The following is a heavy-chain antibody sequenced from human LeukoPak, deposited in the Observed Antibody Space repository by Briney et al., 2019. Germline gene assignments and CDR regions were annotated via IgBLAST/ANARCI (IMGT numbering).Heavy chain of an antibody. CDR2: IYSGGST. J-gene: IGHJ4*02. D-gene: IGHD3-16*02. CDR1: GFTVSSNY. Sequence: PGESLRLSCAASGFTVSSNYMSWVRQAPGKGLEWVSVIYSGGSTYYADSVKGRFTISRDNSKNTLYLQMNSLRAEDTAVYYCARAILRLGELSFFDYWGQGTLVTVSS. V-gene: IGHV3-53*01. CDR3: ARAILRLGELSFFDY.